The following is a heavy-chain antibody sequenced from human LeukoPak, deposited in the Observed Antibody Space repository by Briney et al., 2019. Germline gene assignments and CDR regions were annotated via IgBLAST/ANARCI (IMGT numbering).Heavy chain of an antibody. V-gene: IGHV1-18*01. J-gene: IGHJ5*02. CDR1: GYTFTSYG. Sequence: ASVKVSCKASGYTFTSYGISWVRQAPGQGLEWMGWISAYNGNTNYAQKLQGRVTMTTDTSTSTAYMKLRSLRSDDTAVYYCAREVRYNWNDDWFDPWGQGTLVTVSS. D-gene: IGHD1-1*01. CDR2: ISAYNGNT. CDR3: AREVRYNWNDDWFDP.